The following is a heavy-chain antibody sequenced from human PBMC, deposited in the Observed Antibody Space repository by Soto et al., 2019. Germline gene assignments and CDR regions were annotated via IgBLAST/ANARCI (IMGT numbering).Heavy chain of an antibody. J-gene: IGHJ6*02. V-gene: IGHV3-74*01. Sequence: EVQLVESGGGLLQPGGSLRLSCAVSGSTFSNDWMHWVRQAPGKGLVWVSHINSDGSSTNYADFVKGRFTIARDNAKNTVYLQMDSLRAEDTALYACARDRSYSLDVWGQGTRVTVSS. CDR2: INSDGSST. CDR3: ARDRSYSLDV. CDR1: GSTFSNDW.